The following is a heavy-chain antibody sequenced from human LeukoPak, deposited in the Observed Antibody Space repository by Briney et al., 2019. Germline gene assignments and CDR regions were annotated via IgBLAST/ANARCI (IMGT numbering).Heavy chain of an antibody. D-gene: IGHD5-24*01. CDR2: IYYSGST. CDR1: GASITSYY. CDR3: ARASEDGDYFDY. J-gene: IGHJ4*02. Sequence: SETLSLTCTVSGASITSYYWSWIRQPPGKALEWIGYIYYSGSTNYNPSLKSRVTISVDTSKNQFSLKLSSVTAADTAVYYCARASEDGDYFDYWGQGTLVTVSS. V-gene: IGHV4-59*12.